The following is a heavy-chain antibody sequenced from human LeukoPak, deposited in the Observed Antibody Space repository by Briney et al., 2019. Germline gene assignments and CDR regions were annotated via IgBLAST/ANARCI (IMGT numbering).Heavy chain of an antibody. CDR3: ARGGNSKASDY. CDR1: GGSISTDGDS. V-gene: IGHV4-30-2*06. J-gene: IGHJ4*02. D-gene: IGHD4-23*01. Sequence: SQTLSLTCAVSGGSISTDGDSWSWIRQSPGKGLEWIGYIYQSGSTYYNPSFESRVTISVDRSKNQFSLKLSSVTAADTAVYYCARGGNSKASDYWGQGTLVTVSS. CDR2: IYQSGST.